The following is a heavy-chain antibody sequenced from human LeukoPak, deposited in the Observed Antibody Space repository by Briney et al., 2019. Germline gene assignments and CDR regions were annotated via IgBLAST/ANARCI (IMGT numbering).Heavy chain of an antibody. CDR3: AKAGSSGWFYFDY. D-gene: IGHD6-19*01. CDR2: ISGSGGGA. J-gene: IGHJ4*02. Sequence: GGSLRLSCAASGFTLSSYAMSWVRQAPGKGLEWVSAISGSGGGADYADSVKGRLTTSRDNSKNTLYLQMNSLRAEDTAVYYCAKAGSSGWFYFDYWGQGTLVTVSS. V-gene: IGHV3-23*01. CDR1: GFTLSSYA.